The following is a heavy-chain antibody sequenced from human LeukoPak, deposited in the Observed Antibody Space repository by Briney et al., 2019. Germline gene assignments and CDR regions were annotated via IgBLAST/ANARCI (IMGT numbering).Heavy chain of an antibody. J-gene: IGHJ3*02. CDR2: IYYSGST. D-gene: IGHD4-17*01. Sequence: SETLSLTCTVSGGSISSGDYYWSWIRQPPGKGLEWIGYIYYSGSTYYNPSLKSRVTISVDTSKNQFSLKLSSVTAADTAVYYCARAKEMNDYGDDDDAFDIWGQGTVVTVSS. CDR3: ARAKEMNDYGDDDDAFDI. V-gene: IGHV4-30-4*01. CDR1: GGSISSGDYY.